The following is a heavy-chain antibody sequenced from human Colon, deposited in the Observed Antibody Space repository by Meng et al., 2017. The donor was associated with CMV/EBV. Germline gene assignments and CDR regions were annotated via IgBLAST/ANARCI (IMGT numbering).Heavy chain of an antibody. Sequence: ASVKVSCKASGYIFTSYYMHWVRQAPGQGLEWMGIINPSGGSTSYAQKFQGRVTMTRDTSTSTVYMELSSLRSEDTAVYYCARDFAVPAARRIGGRGFDPWGQGTLVTVSS. CDR1: GYIFTSYY. D-gene: IGHD2-2*01. CDR2: INPSGGST. V-gene: IGHV1-46*01. J-gene: IGHJ5*02. CDR3: ARDFAVPAARRIGGRGFDP.